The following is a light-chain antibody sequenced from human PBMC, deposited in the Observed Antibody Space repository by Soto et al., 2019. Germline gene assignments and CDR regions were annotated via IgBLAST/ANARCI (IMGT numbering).Light chain of an antibody. CDR1: QSVSSSY. Sequence: EIVLTQSPGTLSLSPGERATLSCRASQSVSSSYLAWYQQKPGQAPRLLIYGASSRATGIPYRYSGSGSGTDFTLTISRLEPEDFAVDYCQQYGSSAWTFGQGIKVEIK. V-gene: IGKV3-20*01. J-gene: IGKJ1*01. CDR3: QQYGSSAWT. CDR2: GAS.